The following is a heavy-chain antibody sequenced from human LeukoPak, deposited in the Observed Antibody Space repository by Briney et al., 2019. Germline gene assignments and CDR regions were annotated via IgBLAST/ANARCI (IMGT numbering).Heavy chain of an antibody. CDR2: ISSYNGNT. Sequence: ASVKVSCKASGYTFNIYGISWVRQAPGQGLEWMGWISSYNGNTNYAQKLQGRVTMTTDTSTSTAYMELTSLRSDDTAVYYCARGIGSSTWYDPFDYWGQGTLVTVSS. CDR3: ARGIGSSTWYDPFDY. CDR1: GYTFNIYG. D-gene: IGHD6-13*01. V-gene: IGHV1-18*01. J-gene: IGHJ4*02.